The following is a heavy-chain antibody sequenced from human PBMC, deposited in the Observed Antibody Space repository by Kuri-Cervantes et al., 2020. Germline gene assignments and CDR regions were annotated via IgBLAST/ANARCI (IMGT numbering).Heavy chain of an antibody. D-gene: IGHD3-22*01. J-gene: IGHJ4*02. V-gene: IGHV3-72*01. Sequence: WGSLRLSCVASGFTFRDHYMDWVRQAPGKGLEWVGRTRNQANSYTTEYAASVKGRLTISRDDSKNSLYLQMNSLKTEDTAVYYCTTRPRDYYDSSGYYRNFDYWGQGTLVTVSS. CDR2: TRNQANSYTT. CDR1: GFTFRDHY. CDR3: TTRPRDYYDSSGYYRNFDY.